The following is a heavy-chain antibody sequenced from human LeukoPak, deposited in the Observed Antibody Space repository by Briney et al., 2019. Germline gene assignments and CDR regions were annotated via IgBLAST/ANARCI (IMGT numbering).Heavy chain of an antibody. CDR3: AREQWAYRSYYASSGYHDY. V-gene: IGHV4-61*02. CDR1: GGSFSSGSYF. CDR2: IYTSGST. D-gene: IGHD3-22*01. J-gene: IGHJ4*02. Sequence: SETLSLTCAVYGGSFSSGSYFWSWIRQPAGKGLEWIGRIYTSGSTNYSPSLKSRVTISVDTSRNQFSLNLTSVTAADTAMYYCAREQWAYRSYYASSGYHDYWGQGTLVTVSS.